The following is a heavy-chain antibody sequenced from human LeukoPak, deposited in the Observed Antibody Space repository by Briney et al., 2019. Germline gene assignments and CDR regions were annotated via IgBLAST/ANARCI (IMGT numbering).Heavy chain of an antibody. J-gene: IGHJ4*02. CDR1: GFTFSSYA. CDR2: ISGSGGST. V-gene: IGHV3-23*01. D-gene: IGHD3-10*01. Sequence: GGSLRLSCAASGFTFSSYAMSWVCQAPGKGLEWVSAISGSGGSTYYADSVKGRFTISRDNSKNTLYLQMNSLRAEDTAVYYCAKPPVNYYGSAWGQGTLVTVSS. CDR3: AKPPVNYYGSA.